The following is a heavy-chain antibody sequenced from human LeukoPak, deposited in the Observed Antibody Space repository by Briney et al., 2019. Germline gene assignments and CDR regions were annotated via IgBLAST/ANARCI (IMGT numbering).Heavy chain of an antibody. CDR1: GGSFSGYY. CDR2: INHRGST. D-gene: IGHD2-2*02. V-gene: IGHV4-34*01. J-gene: IGHJ6*03. CDR3: ARVSCSSTSCYTRPYYHYYYMDV. Sequence: SETLSLTCAVYGGSFSGYYWSWIRQPPGKGLEWIGEINHRGSTNYNPSLKSRVTISVDTSKNQFSLKLSSVTAADTAVYYCARVSCSSTSCYTRPYYHYYYMDVWGKGTAVTLSS.